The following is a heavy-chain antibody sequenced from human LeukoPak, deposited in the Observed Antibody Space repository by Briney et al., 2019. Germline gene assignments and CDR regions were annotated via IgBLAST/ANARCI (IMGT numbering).Heavy chain of an antibody. J-gene: IGHJ4*02. CDR3: ATGWASHDY. V-gene: IGHV3-7*01. Sequence: GGSLRLSCAASGFTFSSYWMTWVRQAPGKGLEWVANIKQDEGEKYYVDSVKGRFTISRDNAKNSLYLQMNGLRVEDTAVYYCATGWASHDYWGQGTLVTVSS. CDR1: GFTFSSYW. D-gene: IGHD6-19*01. CDR2: IKQDEGEK.